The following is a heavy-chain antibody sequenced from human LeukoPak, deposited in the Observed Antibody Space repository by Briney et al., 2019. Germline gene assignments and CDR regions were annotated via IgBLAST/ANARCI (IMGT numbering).Heavy chain of an antibody. D-gene: IGHD2-2*02. Sequence: SVKVSCKASGGTFSSYAISWVRQAPGQGLEWMGGIILFFVKANYAQKYQGRVTITTDESTSTAYMELSSLRSEDTAVYYCARGLDCSSTSCYIGYYYYYMDVWGKGTTVTVSS. CDR1: GGTFSSYA. CDR3: ARGLDCSSTSCYIGYYYYYMDV. V-gene: IGHV1-69*05. J-gene: IGHJ6*03. CDR2: IILFFVKA.